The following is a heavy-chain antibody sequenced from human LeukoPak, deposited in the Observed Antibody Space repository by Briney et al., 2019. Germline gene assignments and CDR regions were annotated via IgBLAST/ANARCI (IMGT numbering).Heavy chain of an antibody. CDR1: GFTFSDYY. D-gene: IGHD3-22*01. CDR3: ARDSDYYYDSSGILDY. V-gene: IGHV3-11*04. Sequence: PGGSLRLSCAASGFTFSDYYMSWIRQAPGKGLEWVSYISSSGSTIYYADSVKGRFTISRDNAKNSLYMQINSLRAEDTAVYYCARDSDYYYDSSGILDYWGQGTLVTVSS. CDR2: ISSSGSTI. J-gene: IGHJ4*02.